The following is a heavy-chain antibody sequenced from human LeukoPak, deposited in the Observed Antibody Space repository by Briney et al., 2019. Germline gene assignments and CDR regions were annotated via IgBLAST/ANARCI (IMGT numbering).Heavy chain of an antibody. CDR2: IKQDGSEK. CDR3: ARVLVVVTARYYYYYGMDV. CDR1: GFTFSSYW. D-gene: IGHD2-21*02. V-gene: IGHV3-7*01. J-gene: IGHJ6*02. Sequence: GGSLSLSCAASGFTFSSYWMSWVRQAPGKGLEWVANIKQDGSEKYYVDSVKGRFTISRDNAKNSLYLQMNSLRAEDTAVYYCARVLVVVTARYYYYYGMDVWGQGTTVTVSS.